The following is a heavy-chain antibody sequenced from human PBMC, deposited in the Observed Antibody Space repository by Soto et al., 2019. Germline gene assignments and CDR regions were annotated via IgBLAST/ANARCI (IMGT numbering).Heavy chain of an antibody. CDR1: GYTFTMYR. V-gene: IGHV1-2*02. CDR3: ARDHPLAVRFDP. CDR2: INPNSGGT. J-gene: IGHJ5*02. Sequence: ALLKLYRKTSGYTFTMYRVNWLRQAPGQGLEWMGWINPNSGGTNYAQKFQGRVTMTRDTSISTAYMELSRLRSDDMVVYYCARDHPLAVRFDPLGQGTLVTGFS. D-gene: IGHD6-19*01.